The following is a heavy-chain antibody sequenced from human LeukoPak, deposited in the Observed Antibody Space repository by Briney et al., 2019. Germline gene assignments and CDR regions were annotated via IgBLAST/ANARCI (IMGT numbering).Heavy chain of an antibody. Sequence: SETLSLACTVSGGSISSGDYYWSWIRQPPGKGLEWIGYIYYSGSTYYNPSLKSRVTISVDTSKNQFSLKLSSVTAADTAVYYWGMLRGEGGGDFWSGYYPNYYYYYMDVWGKGTTVTVSS. CDR1: GGSISSGDYY. V-gene: IGHV4-30-4*01. D-gene: IGHD3-3*01. J-gene: IGHJ6*03. CDR2: IYYSGST. CDR3: GMLRGEGGGDFWSGYYPNYYYYYMDV.